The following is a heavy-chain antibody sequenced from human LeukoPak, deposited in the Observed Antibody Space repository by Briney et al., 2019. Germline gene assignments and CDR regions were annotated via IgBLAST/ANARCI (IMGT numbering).Heavy chain of an antibody. V-gene: IGHV1-8*03. J-gene: IGHJ5*02. CDR2: MNPNSGNT. CDR1: GYTFTSYD. D-gene: IGHD2-15*01. CDR3: ARVRKCSGGSCGWRGGSNWFDP. Sequence: ASVKVSCKASGYTFTSYDINWVRQATGQGLEWMGWMNPNSGNTGYAQKFQGRVTITRNTSISTAYMELSSLRSEDTAAYYCARVRKCSGGSCGWRGGSNWFDPWGQGTLVTVSS.